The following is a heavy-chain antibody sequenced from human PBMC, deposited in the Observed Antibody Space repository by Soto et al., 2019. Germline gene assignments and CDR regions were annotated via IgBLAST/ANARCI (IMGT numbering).Heavy chain of an antibody. D-gene: IGHD3-3*01. V-gene: IGHV3-15*01. CDR1: GFNFSNVW. J-gene: IGHJ4*02. CDR3: ATVDFWRGYQYFDY. Sequence: EVQSVESGGGLVKPGGSLRLSCPASGFNFSNVWMSWVRQAPGKGLEWVGRIKRKSDGGTTDYAAPIKGRFTISRDDSKNILYLQMNSLKTEDTAVYYCATVDFWRGYQYFDYWGQGTMVTVSS. CDR2: IKRKSDGGTT.